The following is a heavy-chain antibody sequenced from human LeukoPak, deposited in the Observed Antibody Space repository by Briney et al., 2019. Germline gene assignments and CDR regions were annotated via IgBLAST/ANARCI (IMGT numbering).Heavy chain of an antibody. CDR3: AEGHGSGWQYYDILTSYYYYYYGMDV. V-gene: IGHV3-23*01. CDR1: GFTFSSYA. Sequence: GGSLRLSCAAYGFTFSSYAMSWVRQAPGKGLEWVSAISGSGGSTYYADSVKGRFTISRDNSKNTLYLQMNSLRAEDTAVYYCAEGHGSGWQYYDILTSYYYYYYGMDVWGQGTTVTVSS. CDR2: ISGSGGST. J-gene: IGHJ6*02. D-gene: IGHD3-9*01.